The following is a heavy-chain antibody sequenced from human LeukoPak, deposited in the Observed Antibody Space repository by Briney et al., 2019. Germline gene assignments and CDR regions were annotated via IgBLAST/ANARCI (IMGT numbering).Heavy chain of an antibody. D-gene: IGHD3-22*01. Sequence: SVNVSCKASGFTFTSSAVQWVRQARGQRLEWIGWIVVGSGNTNYAQKFQERVTITRDMSTSTAYMELSSLRSEDTAVYYCAAAPYYYDSSGYPFALDAFDIWGQGTMVTVSS. CDR1: GFTFTSSA. CDR3: AAAPYYYDSSGYPFALDAFDI. J-gene: IGHJ3*02. V-gene: IGHV1-58*01. CDR2: IVVGSGNT.